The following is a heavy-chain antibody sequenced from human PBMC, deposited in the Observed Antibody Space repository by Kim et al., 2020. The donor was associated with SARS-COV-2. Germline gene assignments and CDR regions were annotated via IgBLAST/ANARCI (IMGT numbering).Heavy chain of an antibody. CDR2: VYYSGST. J-gene: IGHJ6*02. D-gene: IGHD3-3*01. CDR3: ARGRNYDFWGYGMDV. V-gene: IGHV4-59*01. CDR1: GGSISSYY. Sequence: SETLSLTCTVSGGSISSYYWSWIRQPPGKGLEWIGYVYYSGSTNYNPSLKSRVTMSVDTSKNQFSLKLSSVTAADTAVYYCARGRNYDFWGYGMDVWGQGTTVTVSS.